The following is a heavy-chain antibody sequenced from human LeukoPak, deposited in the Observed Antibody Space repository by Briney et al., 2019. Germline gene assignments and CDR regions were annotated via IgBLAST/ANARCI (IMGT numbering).Heavy chain of an antibody. Sequence: GRSLRLSCAASGFTFSNYGIHWVRQAPGKGLEWVAVISYDGNNKYYADSVKGRFTISRDNSKNTLFLQMNSPRAEDTAVYYCAKGVDYCSGGSCPADYWGPGTLVTVSS. CDR2: ISYDGNNK. D-gene: IGHD2-15*01. CDR3: AKGVDYCSGGSCPADY. J-gene: IGHJ4*02. CDR1: GFTFSNYG. V-gene: IGHV3-30*18.